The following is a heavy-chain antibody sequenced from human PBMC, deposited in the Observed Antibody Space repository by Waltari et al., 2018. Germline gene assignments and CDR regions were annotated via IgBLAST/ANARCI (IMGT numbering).Heavy chain of an antibody. Sequence: QVHLVESGGDVVQPGRSLRLSCAASGFTFSTYAMHWVRQATGKGLEWVALISYDGSDKQYGGSVNGRFTISRDKSKNTLFLEMNRLRVEDSAVYYCARDEAPNAYSGNLDYWGQGSLVTVSS. CDR2: ISYDGSDK. CDR1: GFTFSTYA. D-gene: IGHD3-22*01. V-gene: IGHV3-33*05. J-gene: IGHJ4*02. CDR3: ARDEAPNAYSGNLDY.